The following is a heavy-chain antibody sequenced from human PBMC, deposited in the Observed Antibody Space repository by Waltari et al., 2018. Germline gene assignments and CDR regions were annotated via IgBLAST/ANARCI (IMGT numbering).Heavy chain of an antibody. D-gene: IGHD1-1*01. Sequence: QLQLQESGPGLVKPSETLSLTCSVSGVSLTSTRHYWGWIRQPPGQGLEWIGTMSYTGATYSSPSLESRVTVSRDTSKNQLSLKLVSVTAADTAVYYCATYIGASVGTAAFDVWGQGTMVAVSS. J-gene: IGHJ3*01. CDR2: MSYTGAT. CDR3: ATYIGASVGTAAFDV. V-gene: IGHV4-39*01. CDR1: GVSLTSTRHY.